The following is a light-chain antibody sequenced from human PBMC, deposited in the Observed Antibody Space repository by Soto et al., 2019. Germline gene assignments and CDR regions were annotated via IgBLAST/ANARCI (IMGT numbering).Light chain of an antibody. V-gene: IGLV2-11*01. Sequence: QSALTQPRSVSGSPGQSGTISCTGTSSDVGGYNSVSWYQQHPGKAPKLMIYDVTKRPSGVPDRFSGSKSGNTASLTISGLQAEDEADYYCCSYAASYTYVFGGRTKVTVL. J-gene: IGLJ2*01. CDR2: DVT. CDR1: SSDVGGYNS. CDR3: CSYAASYTYV.